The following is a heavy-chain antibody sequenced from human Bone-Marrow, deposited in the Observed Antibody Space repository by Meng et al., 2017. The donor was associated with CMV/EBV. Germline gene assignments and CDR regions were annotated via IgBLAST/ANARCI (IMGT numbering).Heavy chain of an antibody. Sequence: LSLTCAASGFTVSSYWVCWVRQAPGWGLEWVAHINQHGIEKYYVDSVKCRFTMSRDNAKNSMYLKTNSLRAEDTAVYYCVRALGDVYSRGWYSVNFDYWGQGTLVTVSS. D-gene: IGHD6-19*01. CDR2: INQHGIEK. CDR1: GFTVSSYW. V-gene: IGHV3-7*01. CDR3: VRALGDVYSRGWYSVNFDY. J-gene: IGHJ4*02.